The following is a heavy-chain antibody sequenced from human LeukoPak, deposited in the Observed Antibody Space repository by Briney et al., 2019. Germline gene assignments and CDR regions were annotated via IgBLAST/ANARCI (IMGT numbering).Heavy chain of an antibody. D-gene: IGHD3-22*01. CDR1: GYTFTSYA. CDR3: ARAGVYYDSSGYYPQILYDY. Sequence: ASVKVSCKASGYTFTSYAMHWVRQAPGQRLEWMGWINAGNGNTKYSQEFQGRVTITRDTSASTAYMELSSLRSEDMAVYYCARAGVYYDSSGYYPQILYDYWGQGTLVTVSS. J-gene: IGHJ4*02. CDR2: INAGNGNT. V-gene: IGHV1-3*03.